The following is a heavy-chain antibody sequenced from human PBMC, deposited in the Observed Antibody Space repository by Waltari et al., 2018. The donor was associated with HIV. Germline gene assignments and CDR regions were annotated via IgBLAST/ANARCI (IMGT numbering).Heavy chain of an antibody. D-gene: IGHD6-13*01. J-gene: IGHJ4*02. CDR2: IYSGNA. CDR3: ARVAAARQVDF. CDR1: GYTFTNFG. Sequence: QVQLVQSGGEVRKPGASVKVSCKTSGYTFTNFGLSWVRQAPGQGLEWMGWIYSGNANDTQKLQGRVTMTTDTSTSTAYMELMNLRADDTAMYYCARVAAARQVDFWGQGTLVAVSS. V-gene: IGHV1-18*01.